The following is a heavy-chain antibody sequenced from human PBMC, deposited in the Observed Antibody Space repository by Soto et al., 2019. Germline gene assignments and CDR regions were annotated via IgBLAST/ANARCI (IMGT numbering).Heavy chain of an antibody. J-gene: IGHJ3*02. CDR3: ALSGYCSSTSCYSFIDAFDI. Sequence: SETLSLTCTVSGGSISSYYWSWIRQPPGKGLEWIGYIYYSGSTNYNPSLKSRVTISVDTSKNQFSLKLSSVTAADTAVYYCALSGYCSSTSCYSFIDAFDIWGQGTMVTVSS. D-gene: IGHD2-2*02. V-gene: IGHV4-59*08. CDR1: GGSISSYY. CDR2: IYYSGST.